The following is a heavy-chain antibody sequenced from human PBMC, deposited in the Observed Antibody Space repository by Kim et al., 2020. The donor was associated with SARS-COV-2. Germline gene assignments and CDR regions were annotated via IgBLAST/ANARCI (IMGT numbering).Heavy chain of an antibody. CDR3: ARDPYRQWLEYYCYYGMDV. D-gene: IGHD6-19*01. Sequence: SRVTISVDTSKNQFSLKLSSVTAADTAVYYCARDPYRQWLEYYCYYGMDVWGQGTTVTVSS. J-gene: IGHJ6*02. V-gene: IGHV4-39*07.